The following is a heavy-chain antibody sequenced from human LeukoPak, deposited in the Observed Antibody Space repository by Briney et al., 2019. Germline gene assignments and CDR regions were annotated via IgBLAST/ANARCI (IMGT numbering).Heavy chain of an antibody. CDR2: IIPIFGTA. J-gene: IGHJ6*03. CDR3: ARHCSSTSCYMDGYYYYYYMDV. D-gene: IGHD2-2*02. CDR1: GGTFSSYA. V-gene: IGHV1-69*05. Sequence: GASVKVPCKASGGTFSSYAISWVRQAPGQGLEWMGGIIPIFGTANYAQKFQGRVTITTDESTSTAYMELGSLRSEDTAVYYCARHCSSTSCYMDGYYYYYYMDVWGKGTTVTVSS.